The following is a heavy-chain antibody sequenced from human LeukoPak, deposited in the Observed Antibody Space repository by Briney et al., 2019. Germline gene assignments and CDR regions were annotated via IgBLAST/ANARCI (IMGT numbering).Heavy chain of an antibody. D-gene: IGHD6-13*01. CDR3: VQSIAWYRSSWYLMY. CDR2: ISYDGSNK. J-gene: IGHJ4*02. V-gene: IGHV3-30-3*01. CDR1: GFTFSSNA. Sequence: PGGSLRLSCAASGFTFSSNAMHWVRQAPGKGLEWVAVISYDGSNKYYADSVKGRFSISRDNSKDTLSLQMNSLRADDSAIYYCVQSIAWYRSSWYLMYWGQGILVTVSS.